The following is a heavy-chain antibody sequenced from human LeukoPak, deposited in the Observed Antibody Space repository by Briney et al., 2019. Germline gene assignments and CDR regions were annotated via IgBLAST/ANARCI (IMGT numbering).Heavy chain of an antibody. Sequence: GGSLRLSCAASGFTFSSYGMSWVRQAPGKGMEWVSAISGSGGSTYYADSVKGRFTISRDNSKNTLYLQMNSLRAEDTAVYYCAKDRGYSYGWYYFDYWGQGTLVTVSS. CDR2: ISGSGGST. D-gene: IGHD5-18*01. CDR1: GFTFSSYG. J-gene: IGHJ4*02. CDR3: AKDRGYSYGWYYFDY. V-gene: IGHV3-23*01.